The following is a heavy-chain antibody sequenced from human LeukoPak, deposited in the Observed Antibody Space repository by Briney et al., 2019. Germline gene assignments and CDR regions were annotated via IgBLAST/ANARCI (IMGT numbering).Heavy chain of an antibody. CDR1: GGSISSYY. Sequence: SETLSLTCTVSGGSISSYYWSWIRQPPGKGLEWIGYIYYSESTNYNPSLKSRVTISVDTSKNQFSLKLSSVTAADTAVYYCARRGEFLTGYYNWFDPWGQGTLVTVSS. CDR3: ARRGEFLTGYYNWFDP. D-gene: IGHD3-9*01. V-gene: IGHV4-59*08. CDR2: IYYSEST. J-gene: IGHJ5*02.